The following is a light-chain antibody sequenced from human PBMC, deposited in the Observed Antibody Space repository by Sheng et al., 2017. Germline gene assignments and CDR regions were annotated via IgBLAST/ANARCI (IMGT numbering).Light chain of an antibody. J-gene: IGKJ4*01. CDR1: QGISSY. CDR3: QQTYTTPVT. V-gene: IGKV1-39*01. CDR2: AAF. Sequence: DIQMTQSPSTLSASVGDRVTITCRASQGISSYLAWYQQKPGKAPKLLIYAAFTLERGVPSRFSGSGSGTHFTLTISSLQPEDFAIYFCQQTYTTPVTFGGGTKVEIK.